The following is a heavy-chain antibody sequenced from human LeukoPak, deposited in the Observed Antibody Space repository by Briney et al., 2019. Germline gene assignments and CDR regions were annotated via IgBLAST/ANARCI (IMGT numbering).Heavy chain of an antibody. J-gene: IGHJ3*02. D-gene: IGHD3-10*01. CDR2: ISSSSSYI. Sequence: PGGSLRLSCAASGFTFSSYSMNWVRQAPGKGLEWVSSISSSSSYIYYADSVKGRFTISRDNAKNSLYLQMNSLRAEDTAVYYCARDLIGELGAFDIWGHGTVVTVSS. V-gene: IGHV3-21*01. CDR1: GFTFSSYS. CDR3: ARDLIGELGAFDI.